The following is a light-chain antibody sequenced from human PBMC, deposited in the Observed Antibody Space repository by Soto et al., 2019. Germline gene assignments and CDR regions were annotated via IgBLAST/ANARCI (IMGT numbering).Light chain of an antibody. Sequence: EIVLTQSPGTLSLSPGERATLSCRASQSVSNNLAWYQQKPGQAPRLLIYGASSRATGIPGRFSGSGSGTDFTLTISRLEPEDFAVYYCQQYGRSPFTFGPGTKVDIK. J-gene: IGKJ3*01. CDR1: QSVSNN. V-gene: IGKV3-20*01. CDR2: GAS. CDR3: QQYGRSPFT.